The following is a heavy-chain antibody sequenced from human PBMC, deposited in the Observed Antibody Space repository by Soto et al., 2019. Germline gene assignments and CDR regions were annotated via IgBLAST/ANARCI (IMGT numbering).Heavy chain of an antibody. D-gene: IGHD1-7*01. CDR2: ISGSGGST. Sequence: EVQLLESGGGLVQPGGSLRLSCAASGFTFSSYAMSWVRQAPGKGLEWVSAISGSGGSTYYADSVKGRFTISRDNFKNTLYLQMTSLRAEDTAVYYCAKPKRTGTRPYYYFMDVWGKGPTVTVSS. CDR3: AKPKRTGTRPYYYFMDV. CDR1: GFTFSSYA. V-gene: IGHV3-23*01. J-gene: IGHJ6*03.